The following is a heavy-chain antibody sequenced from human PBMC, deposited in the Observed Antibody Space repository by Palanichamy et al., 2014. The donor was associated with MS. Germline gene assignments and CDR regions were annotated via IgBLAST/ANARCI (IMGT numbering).Heavy chain of an antibody. V-gene: IGHV1-46*03. D-gene: IGHD2-8*01. J-gene: IGHJ3*02. Sequence: QVQLVQSGAEVKEPGASVKVSCKASGHTFTSYYMHWVRQAPGQGLEWMGIINPSGGSTSYAQKFQGRLTMTRDTSTSTVYMELSSLRSEDTAVYYCARRGAPQSSDILLMVYARDAFDIWGQGTMVTVSS. CDR1: GHTFTSYY. CDR3: ARRGAPQSSDILLMVYARDAFDI. CDR2: INPSGGST.